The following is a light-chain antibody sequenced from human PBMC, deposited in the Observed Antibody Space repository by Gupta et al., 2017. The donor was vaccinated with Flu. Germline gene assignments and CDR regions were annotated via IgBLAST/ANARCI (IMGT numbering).Light chain of an antibody. V-gene: IGKV2-30*01. J-gene: IGKJ1*01. CDR2: KAS. Sequence: LSLPVTLGQPASISCRASESLVFTDGDSYVSWFHQRPGQSPRRLIYKASNRDSGVPDRFSGSGSGTDFTLKISRGEAEDVGVYYCMHRKRWPWTFGQGTKVEIK. CDR3: MHRKRWPWT. CDR1: ESLVFTDGDSY.